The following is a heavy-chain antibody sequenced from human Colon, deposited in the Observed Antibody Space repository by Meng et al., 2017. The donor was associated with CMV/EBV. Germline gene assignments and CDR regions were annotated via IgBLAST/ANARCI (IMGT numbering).Heavy chain of an antibody. V-gene: IGHV3-23*01. CDR3: AKDNSDDYGGEPVPWYYYGLDV. J-gene: IGHJ6*02. Sequence: GGSLRLSCAASGFTFNAYAMSWVRQVPGKGLQWVAAISSSSGRSYYADSVKGRFTISRDNSKNTLYLQMNNLRAEDAALYYCAKDNSDDYGGEPVPWYYYGLDVWGQGTTVTVSS. CDR2: ISSSSGRS. D-gene: IGHD4-23*01. CDR1: GFTFNAYA.